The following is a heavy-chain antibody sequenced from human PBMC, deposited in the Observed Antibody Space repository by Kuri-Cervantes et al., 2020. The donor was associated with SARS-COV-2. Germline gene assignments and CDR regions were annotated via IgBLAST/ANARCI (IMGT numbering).Heavy chain of an antibody. CDR2: ISSSGSTI. J-gene: IGHJ6*02. CDR1: GFTFSSYE. D-gene: IGHD6-6*01. CDR3: ARGHFAYSSSSLGGYGMDV. V-gene: IGHV3-48*03. Sequence: GGSLRLSCAASGFTFSSYEMNWVRQAPGKGLEWVSYISSSGSTIYYADSVKGRFTISRDNAKKSVYLQMNSLRAEDTAVYYCARGHFAYSSSSLGGYGMDVWGQGTTVTVSS.